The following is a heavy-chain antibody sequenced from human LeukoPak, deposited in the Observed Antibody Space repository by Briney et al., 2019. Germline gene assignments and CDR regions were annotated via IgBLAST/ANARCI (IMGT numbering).Heavy chain of an antibody. CDR1: GYSISSGYY. Sequence: SETLSLTCAVSGYSISSGYYWSWIRQPPGKGLEWIGYIYYSGSTNYNPSLKSRVTISVDTSKDQFSLKLSSVTAADTAVYYCARDTGSLSFDYWGQGTLVTVSS. J-gene: IGHJ4*02. CDR3: ARDTGSLSFDY. D-gene: IGHD2-21*01. CDR2: IYYSGST. V-gene: IGHV4-61*01.